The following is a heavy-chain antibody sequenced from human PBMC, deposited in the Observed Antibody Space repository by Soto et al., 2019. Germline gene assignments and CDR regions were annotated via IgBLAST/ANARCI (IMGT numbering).Heavy chain of an antibody. CDR3: VRVGGYCSGGSCSDYMDV. V-gene: IGHV3-64*01. D-gene: IGHD2-15*01. CDR2: INSNGGST. Sequence: GGSLRLSCAASVFTFSNYAMHWVRQAPGKGLEYVSGINSNGGSTYYANSVKGRFTISRDNSKNTLYLQMGSLRAEDMAVYYCVRVGGYCSGGSCSDYMDVWGKGTTVTV. CDR1: VFTFSNYA. J-gene: IGHJ6*03.